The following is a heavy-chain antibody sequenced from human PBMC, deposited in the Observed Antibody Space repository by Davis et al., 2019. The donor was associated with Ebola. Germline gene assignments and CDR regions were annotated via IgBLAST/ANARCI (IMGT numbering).Heavy chain of an antibody. D-gene: IGHD5-24*01. V-gene: IGHV4-59*06. CDR1: GGSISSNY. CDR3: ARDSSSAGGMDV. Sequence: SETLSLTCTVSGGSISSNYWSWIRQPPGKGLEWIGYIYHSGNTYYNPSLKSRVTISVDTSKNQFYLEVSSVTAADTAVYYCARDSSSAGGMDVWGKGTTVTVSS. CDR2: IYHSGNT. J-gene: IGHJ6*04.